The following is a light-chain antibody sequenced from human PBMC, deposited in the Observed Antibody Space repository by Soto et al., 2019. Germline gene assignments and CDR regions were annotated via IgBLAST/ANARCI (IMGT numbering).Light chain of an antibody. CDR2: KAS. CDR3: QQYNNYWT. V-gene: IGKV1-5*03. CDR1: QSISYW. Sequence: DIPMTQSPSTLSASVGDRVTITCRASQSISYWLAWYQQKPGKAPNLLIYKASSLESGVPSRFSGSGSGTEFTLTISSLQPDDFATYYFQQYNNYWTFGQGTKVEIK. J-gene: IGKJ1*01.